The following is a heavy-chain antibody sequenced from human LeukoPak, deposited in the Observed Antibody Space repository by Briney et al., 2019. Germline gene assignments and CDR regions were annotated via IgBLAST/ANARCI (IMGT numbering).Heavy chain of an antibody. CDR1: GYTFTGYY. V-gene: IGHV1-2*02. CDR3: ARAKVYSSGWYEYYFDY. J-gene: IGHJ4*02. CDR2: INPNTGGT. D-gene: IGHD6-19*01. Sequence: ASVKVSCKASGYTFTGYYVHWVRQAPGQGLEWMGWINPNTGGTNFAQIFKGRVTMTRDTAMITAYMELSRLRSDDTAVYYCARAKVYSSGWYEYYFDYWGQGILVTVSS.